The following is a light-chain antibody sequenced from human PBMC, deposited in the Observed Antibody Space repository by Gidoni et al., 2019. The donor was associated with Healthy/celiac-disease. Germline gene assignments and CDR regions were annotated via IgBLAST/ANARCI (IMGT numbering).Light chain of an antibody. J-gene: IGKJ1*01. CDR3: HHSNSYPQT. Sequence: AIQLTQSPSSLSASVGDRVTITCRASQGINSALAWYQQKPGKAPDLLIYHASTLESGVPSRFSGSGAGTDFTLTISSLQPEDIATYYCHHSNSYPQTFGQGTKVEIK. CDR2: HAS. V-gene: IGKV1-13*02. CDR1: QGINSA.